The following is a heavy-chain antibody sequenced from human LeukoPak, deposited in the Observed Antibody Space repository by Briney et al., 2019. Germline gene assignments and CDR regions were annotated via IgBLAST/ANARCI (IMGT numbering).Heavy chain of an antibody. V-gene: IGHV3-9*03. CDR2: ISWNSGSI. J-gene: IGHJ3*02. CDR3: AKDIYGGWYSALAFDI. D-gene: IGHD6-19*01. CDR1: GFTLDDYA. Sequence: GRSLRLSCAACGFTLDDYAMHWVGQAPGKGLEWVSGISWNSGSIGYADSVKGRFTISRDNAKNSLYLQMNSLRAEDMALYYCAKDIYGGWYSALAFDIWGQGTMVTVSS.